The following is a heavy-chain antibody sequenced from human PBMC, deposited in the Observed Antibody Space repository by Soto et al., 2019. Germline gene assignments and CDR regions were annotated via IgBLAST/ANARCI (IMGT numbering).Heavy chain of an antibody. Sequence: GASVKVSCKASGYTFTGYYMHWVRQAPGQGLEWMGWINPNSGGTNYAQKFQGWVTMTRDTSISTAYMELSRLRSDDTAVYYCARDLAKHVLGVVAATEEPQTKYYGMDVWGQGTTVTVSS. V-gene: IGHV1-2*04. CDR2: INPNSGGT. D-gene: IGHD2-15*01. CDR1: GYTFTGYY. J-gene: IGHJ6*02. CDR3: ARDLAKHVLGVVAATEEPQTKYYGMDV.